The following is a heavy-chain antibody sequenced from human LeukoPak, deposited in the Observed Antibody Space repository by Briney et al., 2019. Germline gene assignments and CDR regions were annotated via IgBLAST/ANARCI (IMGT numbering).Heavy chain of an antibody. CDR3: ARYRGSSSNYAWFDY. CDR1: GFTFNNYA. CDR2: ISGSGSST. D-gene: IGHD4-11*01. V-gene: IGHV3-23*01. Sequence: GGSLRLSCEASGFTFNNYAMAWVRQAPGKGLEWVSAISGSGSSTNYGDSVKGRFTISRDESKNTLYLQMNSLRAEDTAVYYCARYRGSSSNYAWFDYWGQGTLVTVSS. J-gene: IGHJ4*02.